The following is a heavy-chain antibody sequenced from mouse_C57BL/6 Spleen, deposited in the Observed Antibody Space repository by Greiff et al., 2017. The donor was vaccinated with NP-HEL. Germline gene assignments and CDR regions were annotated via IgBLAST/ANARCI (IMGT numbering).Heavy chain of an antibody. CDR3: ARGGLSYDYLFDY. CDR2: IWSGGST. V-gene: IGHV2-2*01. Sequence: QVQLKQSGPGLVQPSQSLSITCTVSGFSLTSYGVHWVRQSPGKGLEWLGVIWSGGSTDYNAAFISRLSISKDNSKSQVFFKMNSLQVDDTAIYYCARGGLSYDYLFDYWGQGTTLTVSS. D-gene: IGHD2-4*01. J-gene: IGHJ2*01. CDR1: GFSLTSYG.